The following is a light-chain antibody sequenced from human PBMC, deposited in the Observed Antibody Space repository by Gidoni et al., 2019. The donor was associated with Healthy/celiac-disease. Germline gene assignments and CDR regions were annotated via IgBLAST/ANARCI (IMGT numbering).Light chain of an antibody. CDR3: QSYDSSLSGSV. Sequence: HSVLPKPPPVPVAPGQRVTISCTGSSSNIGAGYDVHWYQQLPGTAPKLLIYGNSNRPSGVPDRFSGSKSGTSASLAITGLQAEDEADYYCQSYDSSLSGSVFGGGTKLTVL. J-gene: IGLJ3*02. CDR2: GNS. CDR1: SSNIGAGYD. V-gene: IGLV1-40*01.